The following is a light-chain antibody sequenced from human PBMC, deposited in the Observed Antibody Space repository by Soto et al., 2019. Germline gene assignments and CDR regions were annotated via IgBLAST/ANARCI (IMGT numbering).Light chain of an antibody. J-gene: IGLJ2*01. Sequence: QSVLTQPASVSGSPGQSITISCTGTSSGVGAYNYVSWYQQHPGKAPKLMIYDVSNRPSGVSNRFSGSKSGNAASLTISGLQAEDEADYYCSSYTSSTPVVFGGGTKLTVL. CDR3: SSYTSSTPVV. CDR2: DVS. V-gene: IGLV2-14*01. CDR1: SSGVGAYNY.